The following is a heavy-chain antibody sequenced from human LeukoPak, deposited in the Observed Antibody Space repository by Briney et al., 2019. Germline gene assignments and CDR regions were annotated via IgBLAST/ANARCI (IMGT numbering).Heavy chain of an antibody. CDR3: ASDTKGFDY. CDR1: GGSISSSSYY. Sequence: SETLSLTCTVPGGSISSSSYYWAWIRQPPGKGLEWIGSIYYSGSTYYNPSLKSRVTISVDTSKNQFSLKLSSVTAADTAVYYCASDTKGFDYWGQGTLVTVSS. D-gene: IGHD1-1*01. V-gene: IGHV4-39*07. CDR2: IYYSGST. J-gene: IGHJ4*02.